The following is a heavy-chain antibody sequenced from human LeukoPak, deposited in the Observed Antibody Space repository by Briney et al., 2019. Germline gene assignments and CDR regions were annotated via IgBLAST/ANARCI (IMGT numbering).Heavy chain of an antibody. D-gene: IGHD3-3*01. CDR2: IKDDGSEK. J-gene: IGHJ6*02. Sequence: PGGSLRLSCAGSGFTFSSHWMNWVRQAPGKGLEWVASIKDDGSEKHFLDSVNGRFAISRDNAKNSLYLQMSSLRAEDTAVYYCARRGLTISGVLVYHYSGLDVWGQGTTVTVSS. V-gene: IGHV3-7*02. CDR1: GFTFSSHW. CDR3: ARRGLTISGVLVYHYSGLDV.